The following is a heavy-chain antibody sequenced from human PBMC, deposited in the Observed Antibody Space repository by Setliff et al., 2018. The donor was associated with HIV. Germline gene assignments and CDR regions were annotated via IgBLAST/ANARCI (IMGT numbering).Heavy chain of an antibody. CDR3: ASGEDSGTYGEPYDS. D-gene: IGHD1-26*01. CDR1: GDSIISSRNF. J-gene: IGHJ4*02. Sequence: LSLTCTVSGDSIISSRNFWGWIRQPPGKGLEWIGNIHSSGSTYYNPSLKSRVFISVDLSINQFSLKLHSVTAADTAVYYCASGEDSGTYGEPYDSWGQGALVTAPQ. CDR2: IHSSGST. V-gene: IGHV4-39*01.